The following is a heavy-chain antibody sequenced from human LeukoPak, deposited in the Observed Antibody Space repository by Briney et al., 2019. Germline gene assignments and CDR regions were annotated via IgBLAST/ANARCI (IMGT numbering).Heavy chain of an antibody. Sequence: PGGSLRLSRAASGFTFSSYGMHWVRQAPGKGLEWVAVISYDGSNKYYADSVKGRFTISRDNSKNTLYLQMNSLRAEDTAVYYCAKSQYGSGSYYNPPFDYWGQGTLVTVSS. CDR2: ISYDGSNK. CDR1: GFTFSSYG. J-gene: IGHJ4*02. V-gene: IGHV3-30*18. CDR3: AKSQYGSGSYYNPPFDY. D-gene: IGHD3-10*01.